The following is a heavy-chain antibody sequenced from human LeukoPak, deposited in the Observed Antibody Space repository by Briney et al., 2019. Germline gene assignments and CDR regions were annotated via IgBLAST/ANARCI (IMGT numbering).Heavy chain of an antibody. CDR1: GFSFTSNA. V-gene: IGHV3-23*01. CDR2: ITNSGGTS. CDR3: AKVPTPYYYDSSGPSDSFSY. Sequence: PGGSLRLSCAASGFSFTSNAMSWVRQALGKGLEWVSTITNSGGTSFYADSVRGRFTISRDNARNTLYLQMNSLRAEDTAVYYCAKVPTPYYYDSSGPSDSFSYWGQGTLVTVSS. J-gene: IGHJ4*02. D-gene: IGHD3-22*01.